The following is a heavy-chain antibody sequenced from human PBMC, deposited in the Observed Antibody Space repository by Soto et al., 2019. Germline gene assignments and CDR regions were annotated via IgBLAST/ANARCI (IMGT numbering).Heavy chain of an antibody. J-gene: IGHJ4*02. D-gene: IGHD1-7*01. CDR1: GYNFVNSA. CDR2: INGGNGNT. Sequence: VHLVQSGAEVKKPGASVRVSCKASGYNFVNSAMHWLRQAPGQGLEWMGWINGGNGNTKYSQKFQGRVTFTRDTSASTAYMELGTLRSEDTAVYYCARDGDGAGTTDFDYWGQGTLVTVSS. V-gene: IGHV1-3*01. CDR3: ARDGDGAGTTDFDY.